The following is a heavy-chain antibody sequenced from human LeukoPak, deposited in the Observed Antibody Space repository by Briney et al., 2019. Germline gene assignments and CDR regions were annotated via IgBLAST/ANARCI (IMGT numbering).Heavy chain of an antibody. V-gene: IGHV3-23*01. CDR2: ISGSGGST. Sequence: GGSLRLSCAASGFTFSSYAMSWVRQAPGKGLEWVSAISGSGGSTYYADSVKGRFTISRDNSKNTLYLQMNSLRVEDTAVYHCVTGSSGTSLLVYFDSWGQGTLVTVSS. CDR3: VTGSSGTSLLVYFDS. CDR1: GFTFSSYA. J-gene: IGHJ4*02. D-gene: IGHD1-7*01.